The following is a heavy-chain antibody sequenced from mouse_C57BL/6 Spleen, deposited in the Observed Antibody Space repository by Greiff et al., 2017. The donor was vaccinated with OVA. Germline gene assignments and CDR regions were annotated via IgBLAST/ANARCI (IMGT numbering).Heavy chain of an antibody. Sequence: EVNVVESGGGLVQPGESLKLSCESNEYEFPSHDMSWVRKTPEKRLELVAAINSDGGSTYYPDTMERRFIISRDNTKKTLYLQMSSLRSEDTALYYCARDYYGSGSFAYWGQGTLVTVSA. J-gene: IGHJ3*01. CDR2: INSDGGST. CDR3: ARDYYGSGSFAY. D-gene: IGHD2-2*01. V-gene: IGHV5-2*01. CDR1: EYEFPSHD.